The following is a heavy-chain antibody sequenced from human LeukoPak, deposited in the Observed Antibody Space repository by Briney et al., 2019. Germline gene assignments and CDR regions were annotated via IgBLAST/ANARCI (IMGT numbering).Heavy chain of an antibody. CDR3: AKDTTAWWYHRAYMDV. V-gene: IGHV3-23*01. D-gene: IGHD2-15*01. CDR1: GFTFNNYW. J-gene: IGHJ6*03. Sequence: PGGSLRLSCAASGFTFNNYWMSWVRQAPGGGLEWVSAISGSGDTTYHADSVKGRFTISRDNSENRLSLQMDSLRAEDTAVYFCAKDTTAWWYHRAYMDVWGKGTTVTVSS. CDR2: ISGSGDTT.